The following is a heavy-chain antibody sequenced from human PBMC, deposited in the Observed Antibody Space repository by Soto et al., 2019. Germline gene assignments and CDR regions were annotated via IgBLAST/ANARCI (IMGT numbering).Heavy chain of an antibody. CDR1: GGSISSSSYY. D-gene: IGHD3-16*01. J-gene: IGHJ4*02. CDR2: IYYSGGT. CDR3: ARLVADTLGELG. V-gene: IGHV4-39*01. Sequence: QLQLQESGPGLVKPSETLSLTCTVSGGSISSSSYYWGWIRQPPGKGLEWIGSIYYSGGTYYNPSLNGRVTTAVDTSQDPVSPQLSAVTVADTAGYDSARLVADTLGELGGGQGTLVSVCS.